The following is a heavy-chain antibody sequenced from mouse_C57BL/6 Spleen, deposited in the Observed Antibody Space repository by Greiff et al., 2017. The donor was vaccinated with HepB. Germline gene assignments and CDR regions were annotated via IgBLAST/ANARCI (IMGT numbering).Heavy chain of an antibody. V-gene: IGHV5-9-1*02. CDR3: TRVFYYYGSSYWYFDV. CDR1: GFNFSSYA. CDR2: ISSGGDYI. J-gene: IGHJ1*03. Sequence: EVQLVESGEGLVKPGGSLKLSCAASGFNFSSYAMSWVRQTPEKRLECVAYISSGGDYIYYADTVKGRFTISRDNARNTLYLQMSSLKSEDTAIYYCTRVFYYYGSSYWYFDVSGTGPTVTFSS. D-gene: IGHD1-1*01.